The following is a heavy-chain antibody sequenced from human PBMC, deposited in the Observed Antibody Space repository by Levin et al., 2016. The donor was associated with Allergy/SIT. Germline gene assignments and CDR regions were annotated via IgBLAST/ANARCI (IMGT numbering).Heavy chain of an antibody. V-gene: IGHV3-33*01. J-gene: IGHJ3*02. CDR1: GFTFSSYG. Sequence: GGSLRLSCAASGFTFSSYGMHWVRQAPGKGLEWVAVIWYDGSNKYYADSVKGRFTISRDNSKNTLYLQMNSLRAEDTAVYYCARGSWIQLWFPRRIEDAFDIWGQGTMVTVSS. CDR2: IWYDGSNK. CDR3: ARGSWIQLWFPRRIEDAFDI. D-gene: IGHD5-18*01.